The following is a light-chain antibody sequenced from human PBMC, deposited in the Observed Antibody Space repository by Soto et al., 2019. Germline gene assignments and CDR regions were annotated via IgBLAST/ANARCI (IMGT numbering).Light chain of an antibody. Sequence: EIVLTQSPGTLSLSPGERASLSCRASQSVSSNYLAWFQQKPGQAPRLLISGASNRASDIPDRFSGSGSWTDFTLTISRLEPEHFAVYYGQQRSNWPGTFAQGTR. J-gene: IGKJ5*01. CDR3: QQRSNWPGT. CDR2: GAS. V-gene: IGKV3D-20*02. CDR1: QSVSSNY.